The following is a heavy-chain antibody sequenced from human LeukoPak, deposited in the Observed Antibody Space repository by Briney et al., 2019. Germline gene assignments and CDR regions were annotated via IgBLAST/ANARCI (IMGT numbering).Heavy chain of an antibody. V-gene: IGHV3-64*01. J-gene: IGHJ3*01. CDR3: ARGDTRLGGAFDV. D-gene: IGHD3-16*01. CDR1: GFTLRSFA. Sequence: TGGSLRLSCAASGFTLRSFAIHWVRQAPGKGLEYVSATSGDGGTTFCASSLQGRCTISRDNSNQMVYLQLGGLKIEDMGLYYCARGDTRLGGAFDVWGQGTMVTVSP. CDR2: TSGDGGTT.